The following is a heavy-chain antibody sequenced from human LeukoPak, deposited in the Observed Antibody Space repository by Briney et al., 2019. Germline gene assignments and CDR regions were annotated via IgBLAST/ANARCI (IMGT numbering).Heavy chain of an antibody. CDR1: GGSISSYY. J-gene: IGHJ4*02. CDR2: IYYSGST. D-gene: IGHD6-19*01. CDR3: ARGGSSGWIFDY. Sequence: PSETLSLTCTVSGGSISSYYWSWIRQPPGKGLEWIGYIYYSGSTSYNPSLKSRVTISVDTSKNQFSLKLSSVTAADTAVYYCARGGSSGWIFDYWGQGTLVTVSS. V-gene: IGHV4-59*01.